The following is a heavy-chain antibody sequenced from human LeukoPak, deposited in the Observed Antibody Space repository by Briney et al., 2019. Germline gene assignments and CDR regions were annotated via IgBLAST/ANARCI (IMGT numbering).Heavy chain of an antibody. V-gene: IGHV3-7*03. CDR1: GFTFSSYW. CDR2: MKQDGSEK. Sequence: GGSLRLSCAASGFTFSSYWMSWVRQAPGKGLEWVANMKQDGSEKYYVDSVKGRFTISRDNAKNSLYLQMNSLRAEDTAVYYCASLYYDILTGYDYYGMDVWGKGTTVTVSS. D-gene: IGHD3-9*01. CDR3: ASLYYDILTGYDYYGMDV. J-gene: IGHJ6*04.